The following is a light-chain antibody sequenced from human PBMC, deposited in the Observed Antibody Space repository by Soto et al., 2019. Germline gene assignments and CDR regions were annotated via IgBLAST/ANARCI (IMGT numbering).Light chain of an antibody. CDR1: QDVRGA. V-gene: IGKV1-13*02. J-gene: IGKJ5*01. CDR3: QQFNSYPIT. Sequence: AIQLTQSPSSLSASVGDRVTISCRASQDVRGALAWYQQKPGTAPKILIYDVSVLESGVPTRFSGSGSWTDFTRTITSLQPVDFATYYCQQFNSYPITFGQGTRPEIK. CDR2: DVS.